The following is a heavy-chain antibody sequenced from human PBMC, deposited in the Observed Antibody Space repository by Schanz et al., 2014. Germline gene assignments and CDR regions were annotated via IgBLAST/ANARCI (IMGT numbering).Heavy chain of an antibody. V-gene: IGHV3-23*04. J-gene: IGHJ3*02. Sequence: EVLLVESGGGLVQPGGSLRLSCAASGFAFSSFALSWVRQSPWKGLEWVSAISANGYDTYYAPSVKGRFTVSRDNSKNTLYLQMSSLRAEDTALYYCAKDPHRDYGGKPQTFDIWGQGTMVTVSS. D-gene: IGHD4-17*01. CDR2: ISANGYDT. CDR1: GFAFSSFA. CDR3: AKDPHRDYGGKPQTFDI.